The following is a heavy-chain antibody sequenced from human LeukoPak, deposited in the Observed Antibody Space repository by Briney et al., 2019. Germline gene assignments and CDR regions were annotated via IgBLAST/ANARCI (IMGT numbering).Heavy chain of an antibody. D-gene: IGHD4-17*01. J-gene: IGHJ4*02. V-gene: IGHV3-48*01. CDR2: ISSSSAM. CDR1: GFTFSSYS. CDR3: AHPSTPDYGGLDY. Sequence: GGSLRLSCAASGFTFSSYSMSWVRQAPGKGLEWVSYISSSSAMYYADSMKGRFTISRDNAKNTLYLQMSSLRAEDTAIYYCAHPSTPDYGGLDYWGQGTLVTVSS.